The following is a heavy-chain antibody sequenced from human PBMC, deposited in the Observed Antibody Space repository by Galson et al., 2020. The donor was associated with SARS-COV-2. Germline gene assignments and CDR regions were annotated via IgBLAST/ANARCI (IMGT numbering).Heavy chain of an antibody. V-gene: IGHV4-39*07. CDR1: GESISSSYYY. Sequence: SETLSLTCTVSGESISSSYYYWAWIRQPPGKGLEWVGSVPYSGTTYSNPSLRGRVTISIDASKTQFSLEPSSATAADTAVYYCARVPYSSSWYVDYWGQGTLVAVSS. CDR3: ARVPYSSSWYVDY. J-gene: IGHJ4*02. CDR2: VPYSGTT. D-gene: IGHD6-13*01.